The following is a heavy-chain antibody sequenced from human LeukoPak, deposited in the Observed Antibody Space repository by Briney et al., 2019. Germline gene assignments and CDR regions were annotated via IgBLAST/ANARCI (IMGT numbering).Heavy chain of an antibody. V-gene: IGHV3-21*01. D-gene: IGHD5-18*01. J-gene: IGHJ4*02. CDR2: ISSSSSYI. CDR3: AREREVDTAMVWADAFDD. Sequence: GGSLRLSCAPSGFTFSSYSMNCVRQAPGGGLGWVSSISSSSSYIYYADSVKGRFTIYRDNTKNSMYLQMNSLSAEDTAVYYCAREREVDTAMVWADAFDDWGQGTLVTVSS. CDR1: GFTFSSYS.